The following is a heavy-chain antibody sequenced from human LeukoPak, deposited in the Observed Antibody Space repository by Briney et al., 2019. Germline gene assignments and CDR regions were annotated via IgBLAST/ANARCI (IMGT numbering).Heavy chain of an antibody. V-gene: IGHV3-49*03. CDR1: GFTFGDYA. CDR2: IRNKAYGGTT. D-gene: IGHD2-15*01. J-gene: IGHJ4*02. CDR3: TRGKGDQGWY. Sequence: GRSLRLSCAGSGFTFGDYAMSWFREAPGKGLEWVGFIRNKAYGGTTEYAASVKGRFTISRDDSKSIAYLQMNSLETEDTAVYYCTRGKGDQGWYWGQGTLVTVSS.